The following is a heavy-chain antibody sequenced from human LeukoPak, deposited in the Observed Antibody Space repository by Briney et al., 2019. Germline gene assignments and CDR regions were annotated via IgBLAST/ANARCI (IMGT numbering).Heavy chain of an antibody. Sequence: SETLSLTGTVSGGSISSGGYYWSWIRQHPGKGLEWIGYIYYSGSTYYNPSLKSRVTISVDTSKNQFSLKLSSVTAADTAVYYCAIPSGYYDDAFDIWGQGTMVTVSS. V-gene: IGHV4-31*03. J-gene: IGHJ3*02. CDR3: AIPSGYYDDAFDI. CDR1: GGSISSGGYY. D-gene: IGHD3-22*01. CDR2: IYYSGST.